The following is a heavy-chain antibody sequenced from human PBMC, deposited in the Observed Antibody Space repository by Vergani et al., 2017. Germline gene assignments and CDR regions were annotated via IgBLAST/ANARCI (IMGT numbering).Heavy chain of an antibody. CDR3: ARISGGSAPYLHY. J-gene: IGHJ1*01. CDR2: IKRDGTET. CDR1: GFTFGDYY. Sequence: EVHLEESGGGLVQPGGSLRLSCAASGFTFGDYYMDWIRLAPGKGLDWVASIKRDGTETFYGDSVKGRFTISRDNAKTTLYLQMNSLRDEDRGVYYCARISGGSAPYLHYLGQGTLVTVAS. D-gene: IGHD2-15*01. V-gene: IGHV3-7*01.